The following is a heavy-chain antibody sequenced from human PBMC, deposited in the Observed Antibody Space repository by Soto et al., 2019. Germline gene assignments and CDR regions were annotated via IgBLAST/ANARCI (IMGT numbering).Heavy chain of an antibody. CDR1: GGSFSGYY. Sequence: RSLTCAVYGGSFSGYYWSWIRQPPGKGLEWIGEINHSGSTNYNPSLKSRVTISVDTSKNQFSLKLSSVTAADTAVYYCARYGRITIFGVVNNGMDVWGQGTTVTVSS. CDR2: INHSGST. CDR3: ARYGRITIFGVVNNGMDV. J-gene: IGHJ6*02. D-gene: IGHD3-3*01. V-gene: IGHV4-34*01.